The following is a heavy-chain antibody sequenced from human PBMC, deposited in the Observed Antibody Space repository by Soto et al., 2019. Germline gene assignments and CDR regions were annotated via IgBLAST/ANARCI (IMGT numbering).Heavy chain of an antibody. D-gene: IGHD2-15*01. CDR2: INPDNGNT. J-gene: IGHJ5*02. Sequence: ASVKFSCKSSGYTFTRCTMNWVRQAPGQRLEWMGWINPDNGNTKSSQKFQDRVIITRDTSASTAYMDLSSLRSEDTAVYYCARGIATGQRDPWGQGNLVTVSP. CDR1: GYTFTRCT. V-gene: IGHV1-3*01. CDR3: ARGIATGQRDP.